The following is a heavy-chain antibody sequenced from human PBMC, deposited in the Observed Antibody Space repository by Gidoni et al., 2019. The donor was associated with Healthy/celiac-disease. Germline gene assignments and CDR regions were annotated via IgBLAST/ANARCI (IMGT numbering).Heavy chain of an antibody. J-gene: IGHJ4*02. CDR1: GFTLSDYY. V-gene: IGHV3-11*05. CDR3: ARGPPDYDFWSGLGY. CDR2: ISSSSSYT. Sequence: QVQLVESGGGLVKPVGSLSLSCAASGFTLSDYYMSWIRQAPGKGLVWVSYISSSSSYTNYADSVKGRFTSSRDNAKNSLYLQMNSLRAEDTAVYYCARGPPDYDFWSGLGYWGQGTLVTVSS. D-gene: IGHD3-3*01.